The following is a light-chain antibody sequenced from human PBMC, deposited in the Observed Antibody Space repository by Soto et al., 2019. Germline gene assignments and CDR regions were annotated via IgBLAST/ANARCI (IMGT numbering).Light chain of an antibody. CDR3: QQRSTWPT. CDR1: ESVDFH. CDR2: DTS. J-gene: IGKJ5*01. Sequence: VLTQSPATRYLSPGKRATLSCRASESVDFHLAWYQQKPGQAPRLLIYDTSVRATGTPARFSGSGSGTYFPLTISSIEPEVVALYYCQQRSTWPTFGQGTRLEIK. V-gene: IGKV3-11*01.